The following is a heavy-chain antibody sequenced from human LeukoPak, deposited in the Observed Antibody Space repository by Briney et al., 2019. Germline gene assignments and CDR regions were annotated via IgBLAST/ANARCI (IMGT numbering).Heavy chain of an antibody. CDR2: IYYSGST. J-gene: IGHJ6*02. CDR1: GGSISSYY. V-gene: IGHV4-59*01. D-gene: IGHD6-13*01. Sequence: SETLSLTCTVSGGSISSYYWSWIRQPPGKGLEWIGYIYYSGSTNYNPSLKSRVTISVDTSKNQFSLKLTSVTAADTAVYYCAREAAYSSSWYNGMDVWGQGTTVTVSS. CDR3: AREAAYSSSWYNGMDV.